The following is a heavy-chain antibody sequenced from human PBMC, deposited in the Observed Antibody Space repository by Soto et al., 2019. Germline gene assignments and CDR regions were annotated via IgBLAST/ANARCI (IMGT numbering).Heavy chain of an antibody. CDR2: IYYSGST. Sequence: SETLSLTCTVSGGSISSYYWSWIRQPPGKGLEWIGYIYYSGSTNYNPSLKSRVTISVDTSKNQFSLKLSSVTAADTAVYYCARPTYYYDSSGYGMDVWGQGTTVTVS. V-gene: IGHV4-59*08. J-gene: IGHJ6*02. CDR3: ARPTYYYDSSGYGMDV. CDR1: GGSISSYY. D-gene: IGHD3-22*01.